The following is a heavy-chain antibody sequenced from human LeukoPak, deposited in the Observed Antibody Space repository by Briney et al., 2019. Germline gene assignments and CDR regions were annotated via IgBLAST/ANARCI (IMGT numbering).Heavy chain of an antibody. CDR2: INAGNGNT. CDR3: ARLYGVAGDGDY. V-gene: IGHV1-3*01. J-gene: IGHJ4*02. CDR1: GYTFTSYA. D-gene: IGHD2-15*01. Sequence: ASVKVSCKASGYTFTSYAMHWVRQAPGQRLEWMRWINAGNGNTKYSQKFQGRVTITRDTSASTAYMELSSLRSEDTAVYYCARLYGVAGDGDYWGQGTLVTVSS.